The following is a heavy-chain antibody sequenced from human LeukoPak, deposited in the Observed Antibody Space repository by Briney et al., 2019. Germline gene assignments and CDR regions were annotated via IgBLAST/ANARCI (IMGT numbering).Heavy chain of an antibody. J-gene: IGHJ5*02. CDR1: GGSISSYY. CDR2: IYTSGST. CDR3: ARHVDHLIAVAGSSPFDP. V-gene: IGHV4-4*07. D-gene: IGHD6-19*01. Sequence: SETLSLTCTVSGGSISSYYWSWIRQPAGKGLEWIGRIYTSGSTNYNPSLKSRVTMSVDTSKNQFSLKLSSVTAADTAVYYCARHVDHLIAVAGSSPFDPWGQGTLVTVSS.